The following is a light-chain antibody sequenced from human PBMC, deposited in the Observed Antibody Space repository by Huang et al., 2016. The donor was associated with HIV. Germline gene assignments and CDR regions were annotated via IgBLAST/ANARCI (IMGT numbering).Light chain of an antibody. CDR2: DTS. V-gene: IGKV3-11*01. J-gene: IGKJ1*01. CDR3: QQRSNWPPWT. Sequence: EIVLTQSPATLYLSPGERATLSCRASHSVSSDLAWYQQKPGQAPRLLIYDTSSRATGVPGRWSGSGSGTECTLTIISLEPEDVAVYYGQQRSNWPPWTFGQGTKVEIK. CDR1: HSVSSD.